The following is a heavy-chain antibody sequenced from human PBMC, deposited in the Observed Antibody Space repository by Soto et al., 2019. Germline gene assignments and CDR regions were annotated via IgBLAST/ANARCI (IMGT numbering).Heavy chain of an antibody. D-gene: IGHD3-22*01. J-gene: IGHJ5*02. CDR3: ASLIVVVIPYGTWFDP. Sequence: QVQLQESGPGLVKPSQTLSLTCTVSGGSISSGDYYWSWIRQHPGKGLEWIGYIYYSGSTYYNPSLKSRVTISVDTSKNQFSLKLSSVTAADTAVYYCASLIVVVIPYGTWFDPWGQGTLVTVSS. CDR1: GGSISSGDYY. V-gene: IGHV4-31*03. CDR2: IYYSGST.